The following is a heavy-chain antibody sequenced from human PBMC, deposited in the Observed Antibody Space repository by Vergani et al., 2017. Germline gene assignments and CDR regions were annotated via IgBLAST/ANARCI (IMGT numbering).Heavy chain of an antibody. J-gene: IGHJ2*01. CDR2: ISYDGSNK. Sequence: QVQLVESGGGVVQPGRSLRLSCAASGFTFSSYGMHWVRQAPGKRLEWVAVISYDGSNKYYADSVKGRFTISRDNSKNTLYLQMNSLRAEDTAVYYCARDHRAAAASYFDLWGRGTLVTVSS. D-gene: IGHD6-13*01. CDR1: GFTFSSYG. CDR3: ARDHRAAAASYFDL. V-gene: IGHV3-30*03.